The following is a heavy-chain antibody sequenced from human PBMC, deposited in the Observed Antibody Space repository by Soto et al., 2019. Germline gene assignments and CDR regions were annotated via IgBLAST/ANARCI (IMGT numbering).Heavy chain of an antibody. CDR2: FRTGADDGTT. D-gene: IGHD3-10*01. Sequence: GGSLRLSCAASGFTFSSYSMSWVRQAPGKGLEWVSCFRTGADDGTTYYADSVKGRFTISRDISKNTLFLKMNSLRAEDTAIYYCAKKVNSGPGSQYFDYWGQGTLVTVS. CDR1: GFTFSSYS. V-gene: IGHV3-23*01. CDR3: AKKVNSGPGSQYFDY. J-gene: IGHJ4*02.